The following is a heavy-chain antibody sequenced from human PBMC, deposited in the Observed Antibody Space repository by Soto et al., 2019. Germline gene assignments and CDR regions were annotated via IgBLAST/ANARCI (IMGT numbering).Heavy chain of an antibody. CDR2: VSHDGGNT. CDR3: AKGGRQWLVTSDFNY. Sequence: PGGSLRLSCAASGFTFSEYAMHWVRQAPGKGLEWVAVVSHDGGNTHYADSVKGRFTISRDSSKNTVSLEMTSLRAEDTAVYYCAKGGRQWLVTSDFNYWGQGA. J-gene: IGHJ4*02. D-gene: IGHD6-19*01. V-gene: IGHV3-30*18. CDR1: GFTFSEYA.